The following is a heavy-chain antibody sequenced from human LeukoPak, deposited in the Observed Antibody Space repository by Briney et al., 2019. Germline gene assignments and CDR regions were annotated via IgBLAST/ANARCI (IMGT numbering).Heavy chain of an antibody. CDR1: GFTFSNYW. V-gene: IGHV3-7*04. CDR2: IKEDGSEK. J-gene: IGHJ4*02. D-gene: IGHD3-3*02. CDR3: ARDSQHLNFDY. Sequence: AGGSLRLSCAASGFTFSNYWMNWVRQAPGKGLEWVANIKEDGSEKFYVGSVKGRFIISRDNAKKSLYLQMNSLRAEDTAVYYCARDSQHLNFDYWGQGTLVTVSS.